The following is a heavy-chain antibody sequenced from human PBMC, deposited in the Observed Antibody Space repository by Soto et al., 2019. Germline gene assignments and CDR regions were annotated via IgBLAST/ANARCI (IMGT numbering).Heavy chain of an antibody. CDR1: GGTFSSYA. Sequence: QVQLVQSGAEVKKPGSSVKVSCKASGGTFSSYAISWVRQAPGQGLEWMGGIIPIFGTTNYAQKFQGRVTIIAEETSTTAYMGLSGLRSEDTALYYCARAGDPCAGDCYVREYYYNMDVWGQGTTVTVSS. CDR2: IIPIFGTT. D-gene: IGHD2-21*02. V-gene: IGHV1-69*01. CDR3: ARAGDPCAGDCYVREYYYNMDV. J-gene: IGHJ6*02.